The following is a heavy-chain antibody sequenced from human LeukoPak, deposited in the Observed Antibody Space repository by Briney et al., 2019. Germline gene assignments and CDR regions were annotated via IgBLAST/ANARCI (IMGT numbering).Heavy chain of an antibody. D-gene: IGHD4-23*01. CDR3: AKDKYGGYFGY. Sequence: GRSLRLSCAASGFTFDDYAMHWVRQAPGKGLEWVSGISWNSGSIGYADSAKGRFTISRDNAKNSLYLQMNSLRAEDTALYYCAKDKYGGYFGYWGQGTLVTVSS. CDR2: ISWNSGSI. V-gene: IGHV3-9*01. J-gene: IGHJ4*02. CDR1: GFTFDDYA.